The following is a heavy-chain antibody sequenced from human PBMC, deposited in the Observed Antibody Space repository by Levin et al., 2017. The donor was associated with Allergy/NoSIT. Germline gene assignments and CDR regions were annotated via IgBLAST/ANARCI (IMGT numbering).Heavy chain of an antibody. CDR2: INEDIDTI. Sequence: GESLKISCEASGFSFVTYEMTWVRQAPGKGLEWIAYINEDIDTIYYADSVKGRFTISRDNAKNSLSLQMDTLRAEDTAVYYCASGPISDYWGRGAQVTVSS. CDR3: ASGPISDY. D-gene: IGHD3-3*01. J-gene: IGHJ4*02. CDR1: GFSFVTYE. V-gene: IGHV3-48*03.